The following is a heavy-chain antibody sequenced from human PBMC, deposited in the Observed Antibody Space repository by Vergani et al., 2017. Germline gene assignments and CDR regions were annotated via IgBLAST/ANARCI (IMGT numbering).Heavy chain of an antibody. V-gene: IGHV1-18*01. CDR1: SHTFQTYG. CDR3: ARVAPSNSEVTPTAFDV. J-gene: IGHJ3*01. Sequence: QVQLVQSGAELKKPGASVSVSCKGSSHTFQTYGISWVRQAPGKGLEWMAWIRPYTGHTIYAQKFQDRVTMTADTSTNTAYMELRSLRSDDTAVYFCARVAPSNSEVTPTAFDVWGEGRIVGVCS. CDR2: IRPYTGHT. D-gene: IGHD1-1*01.